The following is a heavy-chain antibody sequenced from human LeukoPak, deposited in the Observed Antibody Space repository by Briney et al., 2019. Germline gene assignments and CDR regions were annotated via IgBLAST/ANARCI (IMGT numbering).Heavy chain of an antibody. V-gene: IGHV3-53*01. CDR3: VRGRLFRGGFDS. CDR2: ILDDGDT. CDR1: GFTVSNNY. D-gene: IGHD2-15*01. Sequence: GGSLRLSCAASGFTVSNNYMSWVRQVPGKGPEWVSGILDDGDTNYADSVKGRFTISRDNSKNTLYLQMSSLRADDTAVYYCVRGRLFRGGFDSWGQGTLVTVS. J-gene: IGHJ4*02.